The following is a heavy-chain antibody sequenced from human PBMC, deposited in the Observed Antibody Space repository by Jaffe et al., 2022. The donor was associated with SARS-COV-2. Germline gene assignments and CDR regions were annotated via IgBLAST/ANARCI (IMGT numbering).Heavy chain of an antibody. Sequence: QVQLVESGGGVVQPGRSLRLSCAASGFTFSSYGMHWVRQAPGKGLEWVAVIWYDGSNKYYADSVKGRFTISRDNSKNTLYLQMNSLRAEDTAVYYCARDALGGSYDFQHWGQGTLVTVSS. CDR2: IWYDGSNK. D-gene: IGHD1-26*01. CDR1: GFTFSSYG. J-gene: IGHJ1*01. V-gene: IGHV3-33*01. CDR3: ARDALGGSYDFQH.